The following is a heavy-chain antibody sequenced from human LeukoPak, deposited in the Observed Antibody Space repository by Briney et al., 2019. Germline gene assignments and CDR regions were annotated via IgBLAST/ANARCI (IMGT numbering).Heavy chain of an antibody. J-gene: IGHJ4*02. V-gene: IGHV1-69*13. CDR1: GGTFSSYA. Sequence: ASVKVSCKASGGTFSSYAISWVRQAPGQGLEWMGGIIPIFDTAVYAQKFQGRVTVTADESTSTAYMDLSSLTSEDTAVYYCARDNIRGGKGIAAAGGYYWGRGTLVTVSS. CDR3: ARDNIRGGKGIAAAGGYY. CDR2: IIPIFDTA. D-gene: IGHD6-13*01.